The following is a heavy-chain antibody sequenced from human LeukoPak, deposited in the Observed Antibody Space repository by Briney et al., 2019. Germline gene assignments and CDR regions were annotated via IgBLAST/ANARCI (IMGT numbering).Heavy chain of an antibody. Sequence: SSETLSPTCTVSGGSISSGYWNWIRQPPGKGLEWIGYIYYTGSTNYNPSLKSRVTMSADTSKNQFSLKLSSVTAADTAVYFCARVGGWEPKLHGVTFDYLGQGTLVTVSS. CDR2: IYYTGST. V-gene: IGHV4-59*01. J-gene: IGHJ4*02. CDR3: ARVGGWEPKLHGVTFDY. D-gene: IGHD1-26*01. CDR1: GGSISSGY.